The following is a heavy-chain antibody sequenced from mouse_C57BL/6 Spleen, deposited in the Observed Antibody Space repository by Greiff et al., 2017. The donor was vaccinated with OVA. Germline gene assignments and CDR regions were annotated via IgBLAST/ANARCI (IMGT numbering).Heavy chain of an antibody. CDR3: AREGTGTKNYAMDY. V-gene: IGHV1-85*01. J-gene: IGHJ4*01. Sequence: QVHVKQSGPELVKPGASVKLSCKASGYTFTSYDINWVKQRPGQGLEWIGWIYPRDGSTKYNEKFKGKATLTVDTSSSTAYMELHSLTSEDSAVYFCAREGTGTKNYAMDYWGQGTSVTVSS. D-gene: IGHD4-1*01. CDR1: GYTFTSYD. CDR2: IYPRDGST.